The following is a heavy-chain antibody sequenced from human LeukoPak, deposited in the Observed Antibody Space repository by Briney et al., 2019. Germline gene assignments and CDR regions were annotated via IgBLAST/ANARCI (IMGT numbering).Heavy chain of an antibody. D-gene: IGHD5-24*01. Sequence: GASVKVACKASGYTFTNYGITWVRQAPGQGLEWMGWISGYQGSTKYAQNFQDRVTMTIDTSTSTAYMDLRSLRSDDTAIYLCVRSDLGTITVGPFNYWGQGTLVAVSS. J-gene: IGHJ4*02. CDR1: GYTFTNYG. CDR2: ISGYQGST. V-gene: IGHV1-18*01. CDR3: VRSDLGTITVGPFNY.